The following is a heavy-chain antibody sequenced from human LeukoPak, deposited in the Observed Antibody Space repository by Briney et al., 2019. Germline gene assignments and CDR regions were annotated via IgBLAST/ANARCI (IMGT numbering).Heavy chain of an antibody. Sequence: PSQTLSLTCTVSGASISSYYWSWIRQPPGKGLEWIGYIYYSGSTNYNPSLKSRVTISVDTSKNQFSLKLSSVTAADTAVYYCARVNCYYGSCWFDPWGQGTLVTVSS. CDR3: ARVNCYYGSCWFDP. CDR2: IYYSGST. CDR1: GASISSYY. V-gene: IGHV4-59*01. J-gene: IGHJ5*02. D-gene: IGHD3-10*01.